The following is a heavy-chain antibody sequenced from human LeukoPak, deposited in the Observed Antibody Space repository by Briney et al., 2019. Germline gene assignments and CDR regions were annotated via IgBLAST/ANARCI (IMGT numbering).Heavy chain of an antibody. CDR2: MRYDGSSK. Sequence: GGSLRLSCAASGFTFSNYGMHWVRQAPGKGLEWVAFMRYDGSSKYYAASVKGRFTISRDNSKNTLYLQMNTLRAEDTAVYYCAKGVKHIVVVTAQHYFDYWGQGTLVTVSS. J-gene: IGHJ4*02. CDR3: AKGVKHIVVVTAQHYFDY. D-gene: IGHD2-21*02. CDR1: GFTFSNYG. V-gene: IGHV3-30*02.